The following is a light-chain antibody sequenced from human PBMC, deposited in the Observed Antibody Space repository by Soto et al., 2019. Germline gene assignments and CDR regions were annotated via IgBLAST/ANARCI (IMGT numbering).Light chain of an antibody. Sequence: QSVLTQPASVSGSPGQSITISCPGTSSDVGGYNYVSWYQQHPGKAPKLMIYDVSNRPSGVSNRFSGSKSGNTASLTISGLQAEDEADYYCSSYTSSSTLLFGTGTKLTVL. CDR2: DVS. V-gene: IGLV2-14*01. CDR1: SSDVGGYNY. CDR3: SSYTSSSTLL. J-gene: IGLJ1*01.